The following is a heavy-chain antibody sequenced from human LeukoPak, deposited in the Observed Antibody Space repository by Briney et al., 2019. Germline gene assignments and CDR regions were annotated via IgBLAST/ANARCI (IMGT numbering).Heavy chain of an antibody. CDR3: ARVGDSSGYYWPIDY. D-gene: IGHD3-22*01. J-gene: IGHJ4*02. CDR2: ISAYNGNT. Sequence: ASVKVSCKASGYTFTSYGISWVRQAPGQGLEWMGWISAYNGNTNYAQKLQGRVTMTTDTSTSTAYMELRSLRSDDTAVYYCARVGDSSGYYWPIDYWGQGTLVTVSS. V-gene: IGHV1-18*01. CDR1: GYTFTSYG.